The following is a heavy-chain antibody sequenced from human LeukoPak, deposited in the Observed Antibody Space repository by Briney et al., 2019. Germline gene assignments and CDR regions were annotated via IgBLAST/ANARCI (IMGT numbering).Heavy chain of an antibody. J-gene: IGHJ4*02. CDR3: AREDYGDYYFDY. Sequence: SETLSLTCTVSGGSISSYYWSWIRQPPGKGLEWIGYIYYSGSTNYNSSLKSRVTISVDTSKNQFSLNLSSVTAADTAVYYCAREDYGDYYFDYWGQGTLVTVSS. CDR1: GGSISSYY. CDR2: IYYSGST. V-gene: IGHV4-59*12. D-gene: IGHD4-17*01.